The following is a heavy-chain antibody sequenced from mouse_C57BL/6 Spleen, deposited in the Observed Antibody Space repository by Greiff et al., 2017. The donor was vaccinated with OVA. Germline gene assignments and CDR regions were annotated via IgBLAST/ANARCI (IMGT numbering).Heavy chain of an antibody. V-gene: IGHV1-82*01. CDR1: GYAFSSSW. D-gene: IGHD2-4*01. Sequence: QVQLQQSGPELVKPGASVKISCKASGYAFSSSWMNWVKQRPGKGLEWIGRIYPGDGDTNYNGKFKGKATLTADKSSSTAYMQLSSLTSEDSAVYFCARKALPTDYDFDYWGQGTTLTVSS. CDR2: IYPGDGDT. J-gene: IGHJ2*01. CDR3: ARKALPTDYDFDY.